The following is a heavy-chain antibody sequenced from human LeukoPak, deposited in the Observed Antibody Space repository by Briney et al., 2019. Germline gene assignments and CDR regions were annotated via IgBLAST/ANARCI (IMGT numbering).Heavy chain of an antibody. J-gene: IGHJ4*02. CDR3: ARDTEKWLGHYYFDY. D-gene: IGHD6-19*01. Sequence: GGSLRLSCAASGFTFDTYAMHWVRQAPGEGLEWVSGISWNSGSIGYADSVKGRFTISRDNAKNSLYLQMNSLRAEDTSLYYCARDTEKWLGHYYFDYWGQGALVTVSS. V-gene: IGHV3-9*01. CDR1: GFTFDTYA. CDR2: ISWNSGSI.